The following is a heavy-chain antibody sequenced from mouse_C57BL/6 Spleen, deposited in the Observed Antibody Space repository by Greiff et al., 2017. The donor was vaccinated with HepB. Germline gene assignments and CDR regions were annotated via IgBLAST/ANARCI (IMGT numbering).Heavy chain of an antibody. CDR2: IYIGNGYT. V-gene: IGHV1-58*01. CDR3: ARLLANWDGRYFDY. J-gene: IGHJ2*01. D-gene: IGHD4-1*01. CDR1: GYTFTSYG. Sequence: VQLKESGAELVRPGSSVKMSCKTSGYTFTSYGINWVKQRPGQGLEWIGYIYIGNGYTEYNEKFKGKATLTSDTSSSTAYMQLSSLTSEDSAIYFCARLLANWDGRYFDYWGQGTTLTVSS.